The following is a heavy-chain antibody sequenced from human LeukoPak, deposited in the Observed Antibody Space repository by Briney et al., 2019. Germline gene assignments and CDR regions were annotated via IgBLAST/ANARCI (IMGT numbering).Heavy chain of an antibody. CDR3: ARGRQYPSGTFYKGWFDP. Sequence: GASVKISCKASGYTFNNYYFNWVRQAPGQGLEWMGWLNPDTGTTGYAQKFQGRVSMTRDTSISTVYMELTNLRVDDTAVYFCARGRQYPSGTFYKGWFDPWGQGTLVTVSS. V-gene: IGHV1-8*01. J-gene: IGHJ5*02. CDR2: LNPDTGTT. D-gene: IGHD3-10*01. CDR1: GYTFNNYY.